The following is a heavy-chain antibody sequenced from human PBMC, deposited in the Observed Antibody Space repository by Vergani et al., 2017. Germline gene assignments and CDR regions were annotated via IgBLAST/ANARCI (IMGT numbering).Heavy chain of an antibody. V-gene: IGHV3-30*04. CDR2: ISYEGSNK. J-gene: IGHJ3*02. CDR3: ARDRPWGYFDWGGAFDI. Sequence: QVQLVESGGGVVQPGRSLRLSCAASGFTFSSYAMHWVRQAPGKGLEWVAVISYEGSNKYYADSVKGRFTISRDNSKNTLYLQMSSLRAEDTAVYYCARDRPWGYFDWGGAFDIWGQGTMVTVSS. D-gene: IGHD3-9*01. CDR1: GFTFSSYA.